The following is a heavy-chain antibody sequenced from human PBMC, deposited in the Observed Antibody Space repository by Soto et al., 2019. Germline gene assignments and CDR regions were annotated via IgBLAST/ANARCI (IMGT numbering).Heavy chain of an antibody. V-gene: IGHV5-51*01. CDR1: GYSFTSYW. D-gene: IGHD2-2*02. Sequence: GESLKISCKGSGYSFTSYWIGWVRQMPGKGLEWMGIIYPGDSDTRYSPSFQGQVTISADKSISTAYLQWSSLKASDTAMYYCARHGGYCSSTSCYSYPDYWGQGTLVTVSS. J-gene: IGHJ4*02. CDR2: IYPGDSDT. CDR3: ARHGGYCSSTSCYSYPDY.